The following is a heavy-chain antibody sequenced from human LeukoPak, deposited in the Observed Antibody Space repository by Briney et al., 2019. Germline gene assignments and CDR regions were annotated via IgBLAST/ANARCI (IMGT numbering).Heavy chain of an antibody. CDR3: ARDQYYDSKGWFDP. J-gene: IGHJ5*02. D-gene: IGHD3-22*01. CDR2: ISAYHGNT. Sequence: ASVKVSCKGSGYTYSHGITWVRQAPGQGLEWMGWISAYHGNTNYAQKLQGRVTLTTDTSTSTAYMELRSLRSDDTAVYYCARDQYYDSKGWFDPWGQGTLVTVSS. V-gene: IGHV1-18*01. CDR1: GYTYSHG.